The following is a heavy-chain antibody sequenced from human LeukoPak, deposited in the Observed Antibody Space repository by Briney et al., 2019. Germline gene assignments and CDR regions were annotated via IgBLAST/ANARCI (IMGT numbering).Heavy chain of an antibody. CDR3: ARAGVHYYYGMDV. CDR1: GGTFSSYA. V-gene: IGHV1-69*04. J-gene: IGHJ6*02. Sequence: RASVKVSCKASGGTFSSYAISWVRQAPGQGLEWMGRIIPILGIANYAQKFQGRVTITADKSTSTAYMELSRLRSDDTAVYYCARAGVHYYYGMDVWGQGTTVTVSS. D-gene: IGHD3-10*01. CDR2: IIPILGIA.